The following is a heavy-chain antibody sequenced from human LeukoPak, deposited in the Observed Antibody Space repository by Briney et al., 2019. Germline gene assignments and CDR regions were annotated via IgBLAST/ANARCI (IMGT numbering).Heavy chain of an antibody. CDR3: ASMITFGGVIDY. J-gene: IGHJ4*02. CDR1: GFTVSSNY. V-gene: IGHV3-66*02. Sequence: GGSLRLSCAASGFTVSSNYMSWVRQAPGKGLEWVSVIYSGGSTYYADSVKGRFTISRDNSKNTLYLQMNSLRAGDTAVYYCASMITFGGVIDYWGQGTLVTVSS. D-gene: IGHD3-16*01. CDR2: IYSGGST.